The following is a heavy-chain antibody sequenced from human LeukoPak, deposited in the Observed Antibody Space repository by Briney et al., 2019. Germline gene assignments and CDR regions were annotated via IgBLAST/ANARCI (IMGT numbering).Heavy chain of an antibody. J-gene: IGHJ1*01. Sequence: GGSLRLSCAASGFTFSSNWMHWVRQAPGKGLVWVSRIKSDGSTNYADSVKGRFTISRDNAKNTVSLQMNSLRAEDTGVYYCARAPSEIGGYYPEYFRHWGQGTLVTVSS. CDR2: IKSDGST. D-gene: IGHD3-22*01. CDR3: ARAPSEIGGYYPEYFRH. CDR1: GFTFSSNW. V-gene: IGHV3-74*01.